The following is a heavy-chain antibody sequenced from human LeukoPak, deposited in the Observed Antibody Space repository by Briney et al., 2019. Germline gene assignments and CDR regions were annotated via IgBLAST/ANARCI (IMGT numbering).Heavy chain of an antibody. Sequence: GGSLRLSCAVSGFTFSSFAMSWVRRPPGKGLEWLSVISDSGGTTFYADSVKGRFTISRDNSKNTLYLQMNSLRAEDTAVYYCAKEASGYGYYFDYWGQGTLSPSPQ. J-gene: IGHJ4*02. CDR2: ISDSGGTT. CDR3: AKEASGYGYYFDY. CDR1: GFTFSSFA. D-gene: IGHD3-10*01. V-gene: IGHV3-23*01.